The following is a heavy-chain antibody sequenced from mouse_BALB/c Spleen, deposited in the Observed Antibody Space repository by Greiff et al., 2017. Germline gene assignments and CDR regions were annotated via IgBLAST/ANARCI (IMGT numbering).Heavy chain of an antibody. CDR3: ARDRYYYGSSPYYYAMDY. CDR2: IWAGGST. CDR1: GFSLTSYG. V-gene: IGHV2-9*02. J-gene: IGHJ4*01. D-gene: IGHD1-1*01. Sequence: QVQLKESGPGLVAPSQSLSITCTVSGFSLTSYGVHWVRQPPGKGLEWLGVIWAGGSTNYNSALMSRLSISKDNSKSQVFLKMNSLQTDDTAMYYCARDRYYYGSSPYYYAMDYWGQGTSVTVSS.